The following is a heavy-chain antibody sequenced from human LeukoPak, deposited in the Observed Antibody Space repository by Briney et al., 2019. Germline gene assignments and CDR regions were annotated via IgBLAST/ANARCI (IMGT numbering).Heavy chain of an antibody. CDR1: AFTFSDYY. V-gene: IGHV3-11*01. J-gene: IGHJ4*02. Sequence: GGSLRLSCAASAFTFSDYYMSWIRQAPGKGLEWISYISSSGPIWYADSVKGRFTISRDNAKNSLYLHMSSLRAKDTAVYYCVLSTGHMYYFDYWGQGSLVTVSS. D-gene: IGHD3-3*02. CDR2: ISSSGPI. CDR3: VLSTGHMYYFDY.